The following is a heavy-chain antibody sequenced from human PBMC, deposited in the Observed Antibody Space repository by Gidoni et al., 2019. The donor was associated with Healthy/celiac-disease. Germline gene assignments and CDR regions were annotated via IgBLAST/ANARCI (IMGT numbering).Heavy chain of an antibody. J-gene: IGHJ4*02. Sequence: QVQLQESGPGLVKPSQTLSLTCTVSGGSISSGDYYWSWIRQPPGKGREWIGYIYYSGSTYYNPSLKSRVTISVDTSKNQFSLKLSSVPAADTAVYYCAREVSSSWYGYYFDYWGQGTLVTVSS. D-gene: IGHD6-13*01. V-gene: IGHV4-30-4*01. CDR1: GGSISSGDYY. CDR3: AREVSSSWYGYYFDY. CDR2: IYYSGST.